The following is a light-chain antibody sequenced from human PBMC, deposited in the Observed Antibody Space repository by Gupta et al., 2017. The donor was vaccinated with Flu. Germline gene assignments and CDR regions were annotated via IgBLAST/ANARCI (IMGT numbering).Light chain of an antibody. V-gene: IGKV3-20*01. J-gene: IGKJ1*01. CDR3: HHYGNSPRT. Sequence: GTLSLSPGERATLSCRASESVSSKYLAWYQQKPGQAPRLLMYGASSRATGTADRFSGSGSGTDFSLTISSREPEDFAVYYCHHYGNSPRTFGQGTKVEIK. CDR1: ESVSSKY. CDR2: GAS.